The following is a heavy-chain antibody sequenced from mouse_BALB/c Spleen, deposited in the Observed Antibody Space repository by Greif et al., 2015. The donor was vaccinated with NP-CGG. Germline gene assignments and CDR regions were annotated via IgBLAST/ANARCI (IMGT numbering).Heavy chain of an antibody. CDR3: ARWDYYGYDAMDY. CDR1: GYTFTSYV. J-gene: IGHJ4*01. V-gene: IGHV1-14*01. D-gene: IGHD1-2*01. CDR2: INPYNDGT. Sequence: EVKLVESGPELVKPGASVKMSRKASGYTFTSYVMHWVKQKPGQGLEWIGYINPYNDGTKYNEKFKGKATLTSDKSSSTAYMELSSLTSEDSAVYYCARWDYYGYDAMDYWGQGTSVTVSS.